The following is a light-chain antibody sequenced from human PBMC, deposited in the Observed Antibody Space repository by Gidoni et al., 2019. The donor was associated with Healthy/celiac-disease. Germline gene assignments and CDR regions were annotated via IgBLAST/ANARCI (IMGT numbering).Light chain of an antibody. J-gene: IGLJ2*01. CDR3: SSYTSSSTLV. CDR2: DVS. CDR1: SSDVGGYNY. V-gene: IGLV2-14*04. Sequence: PVQSITISCTGTSSDVGGYNYVSWYQQQPGKAPKLMIYDVSNRPSGVSNRFSGSKSGNTASLTISGLQAEDEAYYYCSSYTSSSTLVFGGGTKLTVL.